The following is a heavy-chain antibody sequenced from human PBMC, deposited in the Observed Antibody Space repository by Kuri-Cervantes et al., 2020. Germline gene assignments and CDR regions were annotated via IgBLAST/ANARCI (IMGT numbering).Heavy chain of an antibody. V-gene: IGHV1-2*02. D-gene: IGHD3-22*01. J-gene: IGHJ4*02. CDR3: ARDPVTMIVGSLFDY. Sequence: ASVKVSCKASGYTFTGYYMHWVRQAPGQGLEWMGWINPNSGGTNYAQKFQGRVTMTRDTSISTAYMELSRLRSDDTAVYYCARDPVTMIVGSLFDYWGQGTLVTVSS. CDR2: INPNSGGT. CDR1: GYTFTGYY.